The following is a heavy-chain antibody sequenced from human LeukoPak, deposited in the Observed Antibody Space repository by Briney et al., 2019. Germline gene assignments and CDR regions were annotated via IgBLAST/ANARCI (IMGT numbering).Heavy chain of an antibody. J-gene: IGHJ4*02. CDR3: ARRAAAGTMAFDY. CDR1: GGSFSGYY. D-gene: IGHD6-13*01. CDR2: ISHSGST. V-gene: IGHV4-34*01. Sequence: SETLSLTCAVYGGSFSGYYWSWIRQPPGKGLEWIGEISHSGSTNYNPSLKSRVTISVDTSKNQFSLKLSSVTAADTAVYYCARRAAAGTMAFDYWGQGTLVTVSS.